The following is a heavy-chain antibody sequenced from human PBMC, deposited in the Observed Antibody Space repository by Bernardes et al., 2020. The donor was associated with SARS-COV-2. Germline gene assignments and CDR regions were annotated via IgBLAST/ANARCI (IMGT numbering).Heavy chain of an antibody. Sequence: ASVKVSCKVSGYSLNELAMHWVRQSPGKGLEWMGGFDPKDGETRYGQKFRGRVTMTEDTITDTAYMELSSLRYKDTAVYYCTTGTLRLRLGEFYKNWGQGTLVSVSS. D-gene: IGHD3-16*01. CDR3: TTGTLRLRLGEFYKN. CDR2: FDPKDGET. V-gene: IGHV1-24*01. J-gene: IGHJ4*02. CDR1: GYSLNELA.